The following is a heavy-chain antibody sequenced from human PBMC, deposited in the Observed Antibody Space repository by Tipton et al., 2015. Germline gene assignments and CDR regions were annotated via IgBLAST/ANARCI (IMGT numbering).Heavy chain of an antibody. CDR1: GYSFSNFW. J-gene: IGHJ4*02. D-gene: IGHD2-8*02. V-gene: IGHV5-51*01. Sequence: QLVQSGAEVKKPGESLKISCKASGYSFSNFWIAWVRQMPGKGLEWMGIIYPDDSDTRYSPSFQGQVTISADKSISTAYLQWNSLKASDTAMYYCARLGLDTSWWVDYWGQGTLVTVSS. CDR3: ARLGLDTSWWVDY. CDR2: IYPDDSDT.